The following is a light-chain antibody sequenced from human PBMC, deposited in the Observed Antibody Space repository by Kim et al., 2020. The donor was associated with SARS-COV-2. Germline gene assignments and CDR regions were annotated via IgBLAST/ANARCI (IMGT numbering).Light chain of an antibody. CDR2: SNS. Sequence: GQRVTIYCAGSISNMESIVVNWYQQLPGTAPKRLMYSNSYRPSGFPDRFSGSKSGTSASLAISGLQSEDEADYYCAAWDDSLKGSVFGGGTQLTVL. J-gene: IGLJ3*02. CDR3: AAWDDSLKGSV. CDR1: ISNMESIV. V-gene: IGLV1-44*01.